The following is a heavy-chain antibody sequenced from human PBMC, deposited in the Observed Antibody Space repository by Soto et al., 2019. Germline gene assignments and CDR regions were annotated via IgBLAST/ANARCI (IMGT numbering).Heavy chain of an antibody. V-gene: IGHV3-33*01. CDR3: ARDKAAAAKGVHFDY. D-gene: IGHD6-13*01. CDR2: VWHDGKYK. J-gene: IGHJ4*02. Sequence: GGSLRLSCATSGFIFNNYGIHFFRHSPCKGLEWVAVVWHDGKYKYYADSVRGRFTISRDKSNNTVFLQMDSLRAEDTAVYYCARDKAAAAKGVHFDYWGQGSLVTSPQ. CDR1: GFIFNNYG.